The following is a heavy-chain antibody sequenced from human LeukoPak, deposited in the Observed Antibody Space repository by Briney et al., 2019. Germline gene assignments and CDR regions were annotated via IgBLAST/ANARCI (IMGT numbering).Heavy chain of an antibody. Sequence: GGSLRLSCAASGFTFSSYGMHWVRQAPGKGLEWVAFIRYDGSNKYYADSVKGRFTISRDNSKNTLYLQMNSLRAEDTAVYYCARGIIDYSGYDYWGQGTLVTVSS. CDR1: GFTFSSYG. CDR2: IRYDGSNK. D-gene: IGHD5-12*01. V-gene: IGHV3-30*02. CDR3: ARGIIDYSGYDY. J-gene: IGHJ4*02.